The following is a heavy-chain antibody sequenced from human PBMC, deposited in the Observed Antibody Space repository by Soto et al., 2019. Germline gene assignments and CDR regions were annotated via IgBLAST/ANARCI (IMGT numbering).Heavy chain of an antibody. V-gene: IGHV4-59*12. J-gene: IGHJ6*02. D-gene: IGHD3-10*01. CDR1: GGSISSYY. CDR2: IYYSGST. Sequence: SETLSLTCTVSGGSISSYYWSWIRQPPGKGLEWIGYIYYSGSTNYNPSLKSRVTISVDTSKNQFSLKLSSVTAADTAVYYCARGDYYGSGSYSYYYYGMDVWGQGTTVTVSS. CDR3: ARGDYYGSGSYSYYYYGMDV.